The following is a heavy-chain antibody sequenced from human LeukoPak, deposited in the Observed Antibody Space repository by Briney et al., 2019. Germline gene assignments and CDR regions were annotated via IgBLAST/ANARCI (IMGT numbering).Heavy chain of an antibody. CDR1: GITFSNAC. Sequence: PGGSLRLSCAASGITFSNACMSWVRQAPGKGLEWVGRIKRKRDGGTTDYAAPVKGRFTISRDDSKNTLYLQMNSLRAEDTAVYYCYGGNSGGEFEDYWGQGTLVTVSS. D-gene: IGHD4-23*01. V-gene: IGHV3-15*01. CDR3: YGGNSGGEFEDY. CDR2: IKRKRDGGTT. J-gene: IGHJ4*02.